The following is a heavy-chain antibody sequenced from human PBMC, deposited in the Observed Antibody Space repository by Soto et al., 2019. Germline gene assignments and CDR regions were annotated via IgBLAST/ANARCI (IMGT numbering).Heavy chain of an antibody. CDR2: IYYSGST. J-gene: IGHJ4*02. CDR1: GGSVSSGSYY. Sequence: QVQLQESGPGLVKPSETLSLTCTVSGGSVSSGSYYWSWTRQPPGKGLEWIGYIYYSGSTNYNPSLKSRVTISVDTSKNQFSLKLSSVTAADTAVYYCARDTGGGNPFDYWGQGTLVTVSS. V-gene: IGHV4-61*01. D-gene: IGHD2-8*02. CDR3: ARDTGGGNPFDY.